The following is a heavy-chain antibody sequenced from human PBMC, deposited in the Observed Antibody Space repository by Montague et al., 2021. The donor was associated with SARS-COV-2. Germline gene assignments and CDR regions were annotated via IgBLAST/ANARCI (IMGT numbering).Heavy chain of an antibody. CDR1: GGSFGDDH. CDR2: IRQSGRT. V-gene: IGHV4-34*01. D-gene: IGHD3-22*01. J-gene: IGHJ4*02. Sequence: SETLSHTCAVYGGSFGDDHWSWIRQPPGKGLEWIGNIRQSGRTXXXPSXXXRVTISVDTSKNQFSLKLTSVTAADTGLYFCARGHLSVSMIVVVFTSASYYFDYWGQGAQVTVSS. CDR3: ARGHLSVSMIVVVFTSASYYFDY.